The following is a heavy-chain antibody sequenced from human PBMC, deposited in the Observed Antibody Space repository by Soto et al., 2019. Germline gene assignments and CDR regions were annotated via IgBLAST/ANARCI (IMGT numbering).Heavy chain of an antibody. D-gene: IGHD6-19*01. V-gene: IGHV3-53*01. Sequence: EVQLVESGGGLIQPGGSLRLSCAASGFAVSSKYMPWVRQAPGKGLEWVSVIYGGGTTYYADSVKGRFTISRDTSKNTLYLQVNSLRAEDTAVYYCVQTTGWPGFDFWGQGTLVTVSS. J-gene: IGHJ4*02. CDR1: GFAVSSKY. CDR2: IYGGGTT. CDR3: VQTTGWPGFDF.